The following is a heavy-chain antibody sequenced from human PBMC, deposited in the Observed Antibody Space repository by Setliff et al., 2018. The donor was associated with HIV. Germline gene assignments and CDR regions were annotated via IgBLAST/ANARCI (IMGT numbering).Heavy chain of an antibody. J-gene: IGHJ6*03. Sequence: PGESLKISCAASGFTFSSYRMNWVRQAPGKGLEWVANIKQDGSEKYYVDSVKGRFTISRDNGKNSLYLQMNSLRAEDTAVYYCASSGYNYGGYYMDVWGKGTTVTVS. CDR1: GFTFSSYR. D-gene: IGHD5-18*01. CDR2: IKQDGSEK. CDR3: ASSGYNYGGYYMDV. V-gene: IGHV3-7*03.